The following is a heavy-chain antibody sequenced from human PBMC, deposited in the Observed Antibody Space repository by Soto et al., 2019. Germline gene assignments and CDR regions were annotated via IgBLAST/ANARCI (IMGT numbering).Heavy chain of an antibody. V-gene: IGHV4-59*01. CDR2: IYYSGST. J-gene: IGHJ4*02. Sequence: SETLSLTCTVSGGSISSYYWSWIRQPPGKGLEWIGYIYYSGSTNYNPSLKSRVTISVDTSKNQFSLKLSSVTAADTAVYYCASYYYGSGTHRYXGQGTLVTVSS. CDR1: GGSISSYY. D-gene: IGHD3-10*01. CDR3: ASYYYGSGTHRY.